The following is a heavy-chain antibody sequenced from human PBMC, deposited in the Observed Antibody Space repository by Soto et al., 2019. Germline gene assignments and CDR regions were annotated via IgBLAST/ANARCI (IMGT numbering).Heavy chain of an antibody. CDR3: ARGPLVVLNYFES. V-gene: IGHV1-69*02. CDR2: IFPLTDIP. Sequence: QVQLVQSGTEVKKPGSSVKVSCKASGGTFRNYPINWVRQAPGQGLEWMGSIFPLTDIPDYAQNFQARLTISADKSTITDYMELSSLTSDDTAMYFCARGPLVVLNYFESWGQGTLVTVSS. CDR1: GGTFRNYP. J-gene: IGHJ4*02.